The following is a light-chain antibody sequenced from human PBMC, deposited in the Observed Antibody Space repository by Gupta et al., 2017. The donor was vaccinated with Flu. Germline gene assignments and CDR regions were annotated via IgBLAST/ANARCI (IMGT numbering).Light chain of an antibody. Sequence: PATLSLSPGERATLSCRASQSVGSYLAWYQQKPGQAPRLLIYDASNRATGIPARFSGSGSGTDFTLTISSLEPEDFAVYFCQHRSNWPLTFGGGTKVEIK. V-gene: IGKV3-11*01. CDR1: QSVGSY. CDR2: DAS. J-gene: IGKJ4*01. CDR3: QHRSNWPLT.